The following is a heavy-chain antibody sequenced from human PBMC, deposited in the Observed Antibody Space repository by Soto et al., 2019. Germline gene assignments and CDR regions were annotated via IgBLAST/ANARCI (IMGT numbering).Heavy chain of an antibody. CDR2: VHYSGGT. J-gene: IGHJ3*01. CDR3: ARGYYGSRGQSNTFDV. CDR1: GASISSSY. V-gene: IGHV4-59*01. Sequence: PSETLSLTCTVSGASISSSYWSWIRQSPGKGLEWIGYVHYSGGTKDNPSLNGRVSLSIDTSKNQFSLKLSSVAAADTAVYYCARGYYGSRGQSNTFDVWGQGTMVTVSS. D-gene: IGHD3-22*01.